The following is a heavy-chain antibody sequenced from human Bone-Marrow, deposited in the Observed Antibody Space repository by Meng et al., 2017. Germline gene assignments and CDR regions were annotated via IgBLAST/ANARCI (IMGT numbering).Heavy chain of an antibody. CDR3: ASLNPYYYDSSRYAFDI. Sequence: SVKVSCKASGGTFSSYAISWVRQAPGQGLEWMGGIIPIFGTANYAQKFQGRVTITADESTSTAYMELSSLRSEDTAVHYCASLNPYYYDSSRYAFDIWGQGTMVTVSS. D-gene: IGHD3-22*01. V-gene: IGHV1-69*13. J-gene: IGHJ3*02. CDR1: GGTFSSYA. CDR2: IIPIFGTA.